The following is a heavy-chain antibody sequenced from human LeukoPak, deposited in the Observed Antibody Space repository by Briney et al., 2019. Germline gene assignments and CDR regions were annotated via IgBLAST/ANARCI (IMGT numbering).Heavy chain of an antibody. D-gene: IGHD3-22*01. V-gene: IGHV3-30*18. CDR1: GFTFSSYA. J-gene: IGHJ4*02. CDR2: ISYDGSNK. CDR3: AKDDIGGYYDSSGYYYY. Sequence: GGSLRLSCAASGFTFSSYAMSWVRQAPGKGLEWVAVISYDGSNKYYADSVKGRFTISRDNSKNTLYLQMNSLRAEDTAVYYCAKDDIGGYYDSSGYYYYWGQGTLVTVSS.